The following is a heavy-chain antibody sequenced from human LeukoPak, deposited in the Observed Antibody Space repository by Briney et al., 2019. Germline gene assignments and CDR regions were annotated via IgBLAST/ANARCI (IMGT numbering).Heavy chain of an antibody. CDR2: IYYGGST. D-gene: IGHD6-6*01. J-gene: IGHJ6*03. CDR1: GGSISSYY. V-gene: IGHV4-59*01. CDR3: ARVGIAARPGYMDV. Sequence: SETLSLTCTVSGGSISSYYWSWIRQPPGKGLEWIGYIYYGGSTNYNPSLKSRVTISVDTSKNQFSLKLSSVTAADTAVYYCARVGIAARPGYMDVWGKGTTVTASS.